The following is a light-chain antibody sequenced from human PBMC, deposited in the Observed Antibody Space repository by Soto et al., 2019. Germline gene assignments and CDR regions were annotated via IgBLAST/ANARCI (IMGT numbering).Light chain of an antibody. V-gene: IGKV1-5*03. CDR3: QHYNNYRPT. CDR2: TAS. Sequence: DIEMTQSPSTLSGSVGERATISCRASQTVSSCLAWYQQRPGQAPKLLIYTASTRKTGIPSRFSGSGSGTEFTLTISSLQPDDFATYYCQHYNNYRPTFGQGTKVDIK. CDR1: QTVSSC. J-gene: IGKJ1*01.